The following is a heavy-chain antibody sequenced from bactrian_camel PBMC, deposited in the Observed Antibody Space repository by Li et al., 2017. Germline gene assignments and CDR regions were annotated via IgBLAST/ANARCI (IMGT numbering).Heavy chain of an antibody. CDR1: GFTFSTNC. V-gene: IGHV3S40*01. CDR3: AQETYGTPAY. J-gene: IGHJ4*01. D-gene: IGHD2*01. CDR2: ITGGGGTT. Sequence: VQLVESGGGLVQPGGSLRLSCAASGFTFSTNCMSWVRQAPGKGLEWVSAITGGGGTTYYPDSVKGRFTISRDNAKNTVYLQLNSLKTEDMAMYYCAQETYGTPAYWGQGTQVTVS.